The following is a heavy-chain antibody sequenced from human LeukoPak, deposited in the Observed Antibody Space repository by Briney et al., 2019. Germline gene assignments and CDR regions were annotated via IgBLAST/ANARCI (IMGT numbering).Heavy chain of an antibody. CDR3: ASSPKNGYCSSTCYYYGMDV. D-gene: IGHD2-2*01. J-gene: IGHJ6*02. CDR1: GGSFSGYY. Sequence: PSETLSLTCAVYGGSFSGYYWSWIRQPPGKGLEWIGEINHSGSTNYNPSLKSRVTISVDTSKNQFSLKLSSVTAADTAVYYCASSPKNGYCSSTCYYYGMDVWGQGTTVTVSS. V-gene: IGHV4-34*01. CDR2: INHSGST.